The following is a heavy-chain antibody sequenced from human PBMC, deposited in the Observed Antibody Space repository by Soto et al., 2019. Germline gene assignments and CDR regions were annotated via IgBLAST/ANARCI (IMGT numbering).Heavy chain of an antibody. D-gene: IGHD3-22*01. CDR3: AQTYYYDSSGYLRGSGWFDP. CDR2: IYWDDDK. J-gene: IGHJ5*02. CDR1: GFSLSTSGVG. V-gene: IGHV2-5*02. Sequence: QITLKESGPTLVKPTQTLTLTCTFSGFSLSTSGVGVGWIRQPPGKALEWLALIYWDDDKRYSPSLKSRLTITKDTSXXQXDXXMTNMDPVDTATYYCAQTYYYDSSGYLRGSGWFDPWGQGTLVTVSS.